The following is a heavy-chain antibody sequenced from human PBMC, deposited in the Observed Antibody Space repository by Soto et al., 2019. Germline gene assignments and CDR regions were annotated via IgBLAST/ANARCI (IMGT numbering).Heavy chain of an antibody. J-gene: IGHJ4*02. D-gene: IGHD3-3*01. V-gene: IGHV1-69*06. CDR2: IVPMFGTS. CDR3: NRGSEYDFWSGYL. Sequence: QERLVQSGAEVRQPGSSVKVSCKVTGGTSTRYAINWVRQAPGQGLEWMGGIVPMFGTSKYAQKFQGRVTITADTSTNIAYMELRRLRSEDTAVYYCNRGSEYDFWSGYLWGQGTLVSVSS. CDR1: GGTSTRYA.